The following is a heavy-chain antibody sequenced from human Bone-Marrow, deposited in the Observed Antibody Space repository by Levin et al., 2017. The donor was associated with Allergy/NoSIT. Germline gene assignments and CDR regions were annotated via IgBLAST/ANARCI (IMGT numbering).Heavy chain of an antibody. CDR2: ISSNGGST. CDR3: VKDLEDIVVVPAAMRGYYYYMDV. D-gene: IGHD2-2*01. Sequence: GGSLRLSCSASGFTFSSYAMHWVRQAPGKGLEYVSAISSNGGSTYYADSVKGRFTISRDNSKNTLYLQMSSLRAEDTAVYYCVKDLEDIVVVPAAMRGYYYYMDVWGKGTTVTVSS. V-gene: IGHV3-64D*06. CDR1: GFTFSSYA. J-gene: IGHJ6*03.